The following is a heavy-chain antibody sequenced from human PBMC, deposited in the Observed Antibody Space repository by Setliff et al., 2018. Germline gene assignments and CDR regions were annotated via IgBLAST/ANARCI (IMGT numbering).Heavy chain of an antibody. CDR1: GGSISSGSDY. Sequence: SETLSLPCTVSGGSISSGSDYWSWIRQPAGRGLEWIGHIDPSGNTNYHPSLKSRVTISGDTSKNQFSLKLSSVTAADTAVYYCARQVVTDYYYYIDVWGKGTTVTVSS. CDR2: IDPSGNT. D-gene: IGHD3-22*01. J-gene: IGHJ6*03. CDR3: ARQVVTDYYYYIDV. V-gene: IGHV4-61*09.